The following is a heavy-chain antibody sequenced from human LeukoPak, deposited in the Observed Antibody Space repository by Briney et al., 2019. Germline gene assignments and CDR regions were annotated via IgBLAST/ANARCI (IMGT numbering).Heavy chain of an antibody. CDR1: GYTFTGYY. V-gene: IGHV1-2*04. J-gene: IGHJ3*02. CDR2: INPNSGGT. Sequence: ASVKVSCKASGYTFTGYYMHWVRQAPGQGLEWMGWINPNSGGTNYAQKFQGWVTMTRDTSISTAYKELSRLRSDDTAVYYCAKGFLEHDAFDIWGQGTMVTVSS. D-gene: IGHD1/OR15-1a*01. CDR3: AKGFLEHDAFDI.